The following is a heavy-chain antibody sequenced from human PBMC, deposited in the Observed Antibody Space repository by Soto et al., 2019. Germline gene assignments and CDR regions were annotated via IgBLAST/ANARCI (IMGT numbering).Heavy chain of an antibody. CDR3: ARGHSTDCSNGVCSFFYNHEMDV. Sequence: ASVKVSCKASGYSFTDYHIHWVRQAPGQGLEWLGRINPKSGGTSTAQKFQGWVTMTRDRSISTVYMELTRLRSDDTAVYFCARGHSTDCSNGVCSFFYNHEMDVWGQGTTVTISS. V-gene: IGHV1-2*04. CDR2: INPKSGGT. J-gene: IGHJ6*02. CDR1: GYSFTDYH. D-gene: IGHD2-8*01.